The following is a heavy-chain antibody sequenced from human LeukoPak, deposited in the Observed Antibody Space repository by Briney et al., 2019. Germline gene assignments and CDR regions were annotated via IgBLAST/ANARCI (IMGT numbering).Heavy chain of an antibody. D-gene: IGHD3-22*01. V-gene: IGHV3-48*04. CDR1: GFTFITCS. Sequence: GGSLRLSCAASGFTFITCSMNWVRQAPGKGLEWVSYISSSGSTIYYAASVKGRFTISRDNAKNSLYLQMNSLRAEDTAVYYCARDSTLTTEVVYYFDYWGQGTLVTVSS. CDR3: ARDSTLTTEVVYYFDY. J-gene: IGHJ4*02. CDR2: ISSSGSTI.